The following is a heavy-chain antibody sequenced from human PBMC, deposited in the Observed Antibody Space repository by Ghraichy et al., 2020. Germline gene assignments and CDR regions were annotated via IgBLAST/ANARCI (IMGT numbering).Heavy chain of an antibody. J-gene: IGHJ5*02. CDR1: GGSISSTSYY. D-gene: IGHD6-13*01. CDR3: ARHWRPGYSGSWRSANCFDP. CDR2: TYYTGSS. Sequence: LSLTCTVSGGSISSTSYYWGWIRQPPGKGLEWIGTTYYTGSSFYNPSLKSRVTISVDRSSNQFSLKVNSVTAADTAVYYCARHWRPGYSGSWRSANCFDPWGQGTLVTVSS. V-gene: IGHV4-39*01.